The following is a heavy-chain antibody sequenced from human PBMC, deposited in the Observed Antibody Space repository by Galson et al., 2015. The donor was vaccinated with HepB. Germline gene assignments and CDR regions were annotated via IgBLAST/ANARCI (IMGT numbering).Heavy chain of an antibody. CDR2: INEDGSEK. Sequence: SLRLSCAASGFTFSKYWMNWVRQAPGKGPGWVANINEDGSEKDYTDSVKGRFTISRDNAKISLSLQMNSLRAEDTAVYYCANAYYWGQGTLVTVSS. CDR3: ANAYY. CDR1: GFTFSKYW. J-gene: IGHJ4*02. V-gene: IGHV3-7*01.